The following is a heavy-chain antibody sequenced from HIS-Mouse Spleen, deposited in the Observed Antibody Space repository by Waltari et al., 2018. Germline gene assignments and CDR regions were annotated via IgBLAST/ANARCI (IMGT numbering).Heavy chain of an antibody. CDR3: AREIPYSSSWYDWYFDL. Sequence: QLQLQESGPGLVKPSETLSLPCTVPGGSIRISSYYWGWIRPPPGKGLEWIGSFYYSGSTYYNPSLKSRVTISVDTSKNQFSLKLSSVTAADTAVYYCAREIPYSSSWYDWYFDLWGRGTLVTVSS. CDR2: FYYSGST. D-gene: IGHD6-13*01. CDR1: GGSIRISSYY. J-gene: IGHJ2*01. V-gene: IGHV4-39*07.